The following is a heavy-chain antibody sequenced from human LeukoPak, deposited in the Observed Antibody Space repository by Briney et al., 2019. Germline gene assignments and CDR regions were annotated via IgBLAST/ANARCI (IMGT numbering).Heavy chain of an antibody. CDR1: GGSISSSSYY. V-gene: IGHV4-39*01. CDR3: ARQGSAYYFDF. Sequence: PSETLSLTCTVSGGSISSSSYYWGWIRQPPGKELQWIASVYYSGRTNYSPSLKSRVTISVDTSEKRFSLQLNSVTAADTAVYYCARQGSAYYFDFWGQGLLVTVSS. CDR2: VYYSGRT. D-gene: IGHD2-15*01. J-gene: IGHJ4*02.